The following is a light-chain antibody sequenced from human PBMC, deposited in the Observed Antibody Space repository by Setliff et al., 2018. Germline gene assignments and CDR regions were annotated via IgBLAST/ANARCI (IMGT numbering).Light chain of an antibody. CDR3: SSYSNSGTFVV. Sequence: QSVLTQPASVSGSPGQSITISCTGTSSDVGGYNFVSWYRQHPGKAPKVMIYDVTKRPSGVSNRFSGSKSGNTASLTISGLQAEDEADYYCSSYSNSGTFVVFGGGTKVTVL. CDR2: DVT. V-gene: IGLV2-14*01. J-gene: IGLJ2*01. CDR1: SSDVGGYNF.